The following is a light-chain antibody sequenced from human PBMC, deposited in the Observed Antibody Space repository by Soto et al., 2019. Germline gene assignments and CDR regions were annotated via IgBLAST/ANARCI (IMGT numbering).Light chain of an antibody. CDR3: CSYAGSSWV. CDR1: SSDVGSYNL. J-gene: IGLJ3*02. Sequence: QSALTQPASVSGSPGQSITISCTGTSSDVGSYNLVSWYQQHPGKAPKLMIYEGSKRPSGVSNRFSGSKSGNTASLTISGLQAEGEADYYCCSYAGSSWVFGGGTKVTVL. V-gene: IGLV2-23*01. CDR2: EGS.